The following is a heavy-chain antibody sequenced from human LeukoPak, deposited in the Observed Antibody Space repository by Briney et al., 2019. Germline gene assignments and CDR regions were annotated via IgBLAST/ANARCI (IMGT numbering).Heavy chain of an antibody. CDR3: ARRLGYCSDGSCYSLNY. V-gene: IGHV1-8*01. D-gene: IGHD2-15*01. CDR2: NSGNT. J-gene: IGHJ4*02. Sequence: NSGNTGYAQKFQGRVTMTRNTSISTAYMELSSLRSEDTAVYYCARRLGYCSDGSCYSLNYWGQGTLVTVSS.